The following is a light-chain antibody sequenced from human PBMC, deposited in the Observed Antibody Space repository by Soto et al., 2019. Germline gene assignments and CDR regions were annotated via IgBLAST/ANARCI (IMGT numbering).Light chain of an antibody. CDR1: SRYLGAYDY. J-gene: IGLJ1*01. CDR3: SSYTSSSTYV. CDR2: DVS. Sequence: SALTQPAPVSGSPGQSITISCPGTSRYLGAYDYVSWYQHHPGKAPKLMIYDVSNRPSGVSNRFSGSKSGNTASLTISGLQAEDEADYYCSSYTSSSTYVFGTGTKSPS. V-gene: IGLV2-14*03.